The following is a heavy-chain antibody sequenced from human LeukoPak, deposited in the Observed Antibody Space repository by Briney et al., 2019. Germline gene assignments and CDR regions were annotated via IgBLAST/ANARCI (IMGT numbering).Heavy chain of an antibody. J-gene: IGHJ4*02. Sequence: GGSLTLSCAASGFTSSAIHWVRQSPGKGLEWLAIISFDGAYRYYADSVKGRFTISRDNAKNTLNLQMESLRAEDTAVYYCARGYSGTSYDYWGQGTLVTVSS. CDR1: GFTSSA. CDR3: ARGYSGTSYDY. D-gene: IGHD1-26*01. CDR2: ISFDGAYR. V-gene: IGHV3-30*04.